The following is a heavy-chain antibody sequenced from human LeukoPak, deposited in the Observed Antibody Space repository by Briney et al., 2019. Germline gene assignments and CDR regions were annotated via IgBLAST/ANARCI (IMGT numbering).Heavy chain of an antibody. CDR1: GYTFTGYY. Sequence: VASVKVSCKASGYTFTGYYMHWVRQAPGQGLEWMGWINPNSGGTNYAQKFQGRVTMTRDTSISTAYMELSRLRSDDTAVYYCARDGGSGSYYFDYWGQGTLVTVSS. J-gene: IGHJ4*02. D-gene: IGHD3-10*01. V-gene: IGHV1-2*02. CDR3: ARDGGSGSYYFDY. CDR2: INPNSGGT.